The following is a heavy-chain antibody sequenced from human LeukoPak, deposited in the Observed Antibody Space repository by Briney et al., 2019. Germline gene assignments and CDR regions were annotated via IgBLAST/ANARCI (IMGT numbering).Heavy chain of an antibody. J-gene: IGHJ6*03. CDR2: INPNSGGT. CDR3: ARVGVDYYYYYMDV. V-gene: IGHV1-2*02. D-gene: IGHD3-3*01. CDR1: GYTFTGYY. Sequence: ASVKVSCKACGYTFTGYYMHWVRQAPGQGLEWMGWINPNSGGTNYAQKFQGRVTMTRDTSISTAYMELSRLRSDDTAVYYCARVGVDYYYYYMDVWGKGTTVTVSS.